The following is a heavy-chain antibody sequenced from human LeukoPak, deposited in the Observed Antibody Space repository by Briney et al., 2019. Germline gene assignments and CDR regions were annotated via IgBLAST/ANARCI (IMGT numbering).Heavy chain of an antibody. D-gene: IGHD6-13*01. CDR2: INPNSGDT. Sequence: ASVKVSCKASGYSFTGYYMHWVRQAPGQGLEWMGWINPNSGDTNYAQKFQGRVTMTRDTSISTAYMELSGLRSDDTAVYYCARDTYTSRSEGGFDPWGQGTLVTVSS. J-gene: IGHJ5*02. CDR3: ARDTYTSRSEGGFDP. CDR1: GYSFTGYY. V-gene: IGHV1-2*02.